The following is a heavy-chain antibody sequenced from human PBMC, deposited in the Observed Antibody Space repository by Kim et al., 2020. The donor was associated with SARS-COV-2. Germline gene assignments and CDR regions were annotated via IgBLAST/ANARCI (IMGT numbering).Heavy chain of an antibody. V-gene: IGHV4-59*01. CDR3: ARDGGPGQLVLGMDV. Sequence: SETLSLTCTVSGGSISRYYWSWIRQPPGKGLEWLGHIYYSGSTNYNPSLKSRVTISVDTSKNQFSLKLSSVTAADTAVYSCARDGGPGQLVLGMDVWGQGTTVTVSS. CDR1: GGSISRYY. CDR2: IYYSGST. J-gene: IGHJ6*02. D-gene: IGHD6-6*01.